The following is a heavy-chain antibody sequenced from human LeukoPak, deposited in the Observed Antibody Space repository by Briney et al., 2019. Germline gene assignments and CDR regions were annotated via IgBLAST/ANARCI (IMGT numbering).Heavy chain of an antibody. D-gene: IGHD4-17*01. CDR2: IYHSGST. CDR1: GGSISSGGYS. Sequence: PSETLSLTCAVSGGSISSGGYSWSWIRQPPGKGLEWIGYIYHSGSTNYNPSLKSRVTISVDTSKNQFSLKLSSVTAADTAVYYCASGWSTTVTPTIDYWGQGTLVTVSS. J-gene: IGHJ4*02. V-gene: IGHV4-30-2*01. CDR3: ASGWSTTVTPTIDY.